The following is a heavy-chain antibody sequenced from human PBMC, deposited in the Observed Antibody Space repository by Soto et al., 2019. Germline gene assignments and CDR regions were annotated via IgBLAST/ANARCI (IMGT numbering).Heavy chain of an antibody. D-gene: IGHD3-16*01. CDR1: GFPFSSYA. CDR2: ISGSGGST. CDR3: ATEPPALGGGWFDT. J-gene: IGHJ5*02. Sequence: EVQLLESGGGLVQPGGSLRLSCAASGFPFSSYAMSWVRQAPGKGLEWVSAISGSGGSTYYADSVKGRFTISRDNSKNTLYLPMNSLRAEYTAVYYCATEPPALGGGWFDTWGQGTLGTVSS. V-gene: IGHV3-23*01.